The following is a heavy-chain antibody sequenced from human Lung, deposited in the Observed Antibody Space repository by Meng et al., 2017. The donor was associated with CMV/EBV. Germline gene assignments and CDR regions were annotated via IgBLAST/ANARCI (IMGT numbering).Heavy chain of an antibody. CDR2: INHSGST. V-gene: IGHV4-34*01. D-gene: IGHD5-18*01. CDR1: GGSFSGYY. J-gene: IGHJ4*02. CDR3: AENSYGYGR. Sequence: SXTXSLTCAVYGGSFSGYYWSWIRQPPGKGLEWIGEINHSGSTNYNPSLKSRVTISVDTSKNQFSLKLSSVTAADTAVYYCAENSYGYGRWGQGPLVTVSS.